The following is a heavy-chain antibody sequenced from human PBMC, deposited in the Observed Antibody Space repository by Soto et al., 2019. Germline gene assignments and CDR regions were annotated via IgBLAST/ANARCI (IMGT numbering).Heavy chain of an antibody. D-gene: IGHD6-13*01. CDR2: ISGSGGST. Sequence: LRLSCAASGFTFSSYAMSWVRQAPGKGLEWVSAISGSGGSTYYADSVKGRFTISRDNSKNTLYLQMNSLRAEDTAVYYCAKSQRGSSSWDRYYYYGMDVWGQGTTVTVSS. J-gene: IGHJ6*02. CDR1: GFTFSSYA. V-gene: IGHV3-23*01. CDR3: AKSQRGSSSWDRYYYYGMDV.